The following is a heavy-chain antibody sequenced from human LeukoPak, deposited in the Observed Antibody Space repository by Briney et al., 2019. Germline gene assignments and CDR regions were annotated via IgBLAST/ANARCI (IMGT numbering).Heavy chain of an antibody. CDR2: INPNSGGT. V-gene: IGHV1-2*02. J-gene: IGHJ4*02. Sequence: ASVKVSCKASGYTFTGYYMHWVRQAPGQGLEWMGWINPNSGGTNYAQKFQGRVTMTRDTSISTAYMELSRLRSDDTAVYYCARAGMIVQPSAGNDYWGQGTLVTVSS. CDR3: ARAGMIVQPSAGNDY. CDR1: GYTFTGYY. D-gene: IGHD3-22*01.